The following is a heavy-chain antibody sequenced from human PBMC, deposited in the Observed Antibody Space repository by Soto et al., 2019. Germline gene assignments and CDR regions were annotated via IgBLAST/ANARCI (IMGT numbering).Heavy chain of an antibody. CDR1: GGTFSSYT. CDR3: ARGLIVVGPGENDAFDI. CDR2: IIPILGIA. J-gene: IGHJ3*02. V-gene: IGHV1-69*02. D-gene: IGHD2-2*01. Sequence: QVQLVQSGAEVKKPGSSVKVSCKASGGTFSSYTISWVRQAPGQGLEWMGRIIPILGIANYAQQFQGRVTITADKSTSTAYMERSSLRSEDTAVYYCARGLIVVGPGENDAFDIWGQGTMVTVSS.